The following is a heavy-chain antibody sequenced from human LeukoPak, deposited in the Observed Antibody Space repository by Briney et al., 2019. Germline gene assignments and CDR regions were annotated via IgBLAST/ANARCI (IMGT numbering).Heavy chain of an antibody. J-gene: IGHJ6*03. D-gene: IGHD2-2*01. V-gene: IGHV1-18*01. CDR3: ARGIPIVVVPAAIRDYYYYYYMDV. Sequence: ASVNVSCKSSGYTFTSYGISWVRQAPGQGREWMGWISAYNWNTNYAQKLQGRVTMTTDTSTSTAYMELRSLRSDDTAVYYCARGIPIVVVPAAIRDYYYYYYMDVWGKGTTVTVSS. CDR2: ISAYNWNT. CDR1: GYTFTSYG.